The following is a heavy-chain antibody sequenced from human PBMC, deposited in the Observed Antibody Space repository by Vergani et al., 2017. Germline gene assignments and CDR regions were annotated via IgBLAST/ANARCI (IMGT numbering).Heavy chain of an antibody. CDR3: ARYDFWNNGRHAFDI. CDR1: GGSISSGGYY. CDR2: IYYSGST. Sequence: QLQLQESGPRLVKPSQTLSLTCTVSGGSISSGGYYWSWIRQHPGKGLEWIGYIYYSGSTYYNPSLKSRVTISVDTSKNQFSLKLSSVTAADTAVYYCARYDFWNNGRHAFDIWGQGTMVTVSS. J-gene: IGHJ3*02. V-gene: IGHV4-31*03. D-gene: IGHD3-3*01.